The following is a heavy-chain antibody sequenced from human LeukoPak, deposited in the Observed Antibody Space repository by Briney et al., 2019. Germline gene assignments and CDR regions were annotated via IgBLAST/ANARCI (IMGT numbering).Heavy chain of an antibody. D-gene: IGHD1-20*01. CDR2: IDPSGGST. J-gene: IGHJ5*02. Sequence: ASVKVSCKASGYTFTSYYMHWVRQAPGQGLEWMGIIDPSGGSTSYAQKFQGRVTITTDESTSTAYMELSSLRSEDTAVYYCARVYNWNNWFDPWGQGTLVTVSS. CDR1: GYTFTSYY. V-gene: IGHV1-46*01. CDR3: ARVYNWNNWFDP.